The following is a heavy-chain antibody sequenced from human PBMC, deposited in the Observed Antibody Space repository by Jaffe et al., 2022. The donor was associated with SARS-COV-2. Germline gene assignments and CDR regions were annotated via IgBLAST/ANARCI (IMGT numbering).Heavy chain of an antibody. D-gene: IGHD2-15*01. CDR2: IHKTGSA. CDR3: ARATRGVVLIPFYWYFDL. Sequence: QVQLQESGPGLVKPSETLSLTCTVSRDSVSSGSYYWSWIRQSPGKGLEWIGYIHKTGSADYKSSLKGRVSISIDTSKNQFSLNLTSMTAADTAVYYCARATRGVVLIPFYWYFDLWGRGTLVTVSS. J-gene: IGHJ2*01. V-gene: IGHV4-61*01. CDR1: RDSVSSGSYY.